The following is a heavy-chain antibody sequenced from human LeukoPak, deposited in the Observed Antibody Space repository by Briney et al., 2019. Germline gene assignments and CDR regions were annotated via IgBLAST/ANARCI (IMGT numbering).Heavy chain of an antibody. J-gene: IGHJ4*02. V-gene: IGHV3-20*04. Sequence: GGSLRLSCAASGFMFDDYGMSWVRQAPGKGLEWVSGINWNGGRTGYADSVKGRFTISRDNAKNTLYLQMNSLRAEDTAVYYCVRALMGTSDHWGQGSLVTVSS. CDR1: GFMFDDYG. D-gene: IGHD7-27*01. CDR2: INWNGGRT. CDR3: VRALMGTSDH.